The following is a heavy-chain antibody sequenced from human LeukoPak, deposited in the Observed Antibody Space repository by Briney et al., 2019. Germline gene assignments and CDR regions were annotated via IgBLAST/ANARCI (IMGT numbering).Heavy chain of an antibody. CDR3: AREPPRDYYMDV. V-gene: IGHV3-21*01. Sequence: GGSLRLSCAASGFTFSSYWMNWVRQAPGKGLEWVSSISSSSSYIYYADSVKGRFTISRDNAKNSLYLQMNSLRAEDTAVYYCAREPPRDYYMDVWGKGTTVTVSS. CDR1: GFTFSSYW. CDR2: ISSSSSYI. J-gene: IGHJ6*03. D-gene: IGHD3-10*01.